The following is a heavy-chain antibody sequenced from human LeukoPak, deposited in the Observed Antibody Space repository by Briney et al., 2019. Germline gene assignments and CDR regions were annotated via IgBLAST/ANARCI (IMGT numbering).Heavy chain of an antibody. CDR1: GFTFRTYA. CDR2: ISGSGGST. J-gene: IGHJ4*02. D-gene: IGHD5-18*01. CDR3: AKDGTWIQVWLDY. Sequence: PGGSLRLSCAASGFTFRTYARTWWLQAPGEELEGGTAISGSGGSTYYEHSVKGRFTISRDNSKNTLSLQMNSLRAEDTAVYYCAKDGTWIQVWLDYWGQGTLVTVSS. V-gene: IGHV3-23*01.